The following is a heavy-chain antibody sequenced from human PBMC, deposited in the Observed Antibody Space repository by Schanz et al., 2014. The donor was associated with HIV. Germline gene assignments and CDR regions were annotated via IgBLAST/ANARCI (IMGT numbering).Heavy chain of an antibody. CDR2: INPNSGGT. CDR3: AIPSSGWSTFDY. D-gene: IGHD6-19*01. CDR1: GYTFTDNY. V-gene: IGHV1-2*02. J-gene: IGHJ4*02. Sequence: QVQLVQSGAEVKKPGASVKVSCKASGYTFTDNYMHWVRQAPGQGLEWMGWINPNSGGTNFAQKLQGRVTLTRDTSITTAYMELTTLRSDDTALYYCAIPSSGWSTFDYWGQGTLVTVSS.